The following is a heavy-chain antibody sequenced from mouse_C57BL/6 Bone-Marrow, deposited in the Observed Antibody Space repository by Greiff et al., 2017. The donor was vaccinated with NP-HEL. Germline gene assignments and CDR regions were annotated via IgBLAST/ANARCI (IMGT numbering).Heavy chain of an antibody. CDR1: GFTFSSYG. CDR2: ISSGGSYT. CDR3: ESPYDYDVAWLAY. Sequence: EVQRVESGGDLVKPGGSLKLSCAASGFTFSSYGMSWVRQTPDKRLEWVATISSGGSYTYYPDSVKGRFTISRDNAKNTLYLQMSSLKSEDTAMYYCESPYDYDVAWLAYWGQGTLVTVSA. J-gene: IGHJ3*01. D-gene: IGHD2-4*01. V-gene: IGHV5-6*01.